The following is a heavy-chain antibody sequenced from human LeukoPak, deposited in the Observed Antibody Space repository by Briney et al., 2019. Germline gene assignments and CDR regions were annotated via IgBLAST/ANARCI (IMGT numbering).Heavy chain of an antibody. CDR1: GFTFSSYA. CDR2: ISGSGGST. CDR3: ARDLARCSNHCPGSFDL. V-gene: IGHV3-23*01. Sequence: PGGSLRLSCAASGFTFSSYAMSWVRQAPGKGLEGVSAISGSGGSTYYADSVKGRFTISRDNSKNPLYLQMNSLRAEDTAVYSCARDLARCSNHCPGSFDLWGRGTLVAVSS. J-gene: IGHJ2*01. D-gene: IGHD2-2*01.